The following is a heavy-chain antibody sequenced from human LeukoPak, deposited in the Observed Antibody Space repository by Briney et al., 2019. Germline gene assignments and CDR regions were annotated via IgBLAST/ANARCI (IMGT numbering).Heavy chain of an antibody. J-gene: IGHJ5*02. Sequence: PSETLSLTCTVSGYSISSGYYWGWIRQPPGKGLEWIGSIYHSGSAYYNPSLKSRVTISVDTSKNQFSLKLSSVTAADTAVYYCARGDPCSSTSCYNGWFDPWGQGTLVTVSS. CDR2: IYHSGSA. CDR3: ARGDPCSSTSCYNGWFDP. V-gene: IGHV4-38-2*02. CDR1: GYSISSGYY. D-gene: IGHD2-2*02.